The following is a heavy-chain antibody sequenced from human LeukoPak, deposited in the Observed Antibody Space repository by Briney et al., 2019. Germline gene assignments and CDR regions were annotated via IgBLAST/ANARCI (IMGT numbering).Heavy chain of an antibody. J-gene: IGHJ4*02. CDR1: GFTFSSYA. CDR3: ARDGASNWGSRLPYDY. D-gene: IGHD7-27*01. V-gene: IGHV3-30-3*01. Sequence: GGSLRLSCAASGFTFSSYAMHWVRQAPGKGLEWVAVISYDGSNKYYADSVKGRFTISRDNSKNTLYLQMNSLRAEDTAVYYCARDGASNWGSRLPYDYWGQGTLVTVSS. CDR2: ISYDGSNK.